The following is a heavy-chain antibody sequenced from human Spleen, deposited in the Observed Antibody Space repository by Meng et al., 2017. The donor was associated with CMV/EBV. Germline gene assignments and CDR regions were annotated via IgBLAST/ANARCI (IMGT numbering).Heavy chain of an antibody. D-gene: IGHD2-8*01. V-gene: IGHV4-34*01. CDR3: ARQLRVMVYANYYYYGMDV. CDR2: INHSGST. J-gene: IGHJ6*02. CDR1: GFTFSSYG. Sequence: ESLKISCAASGFTFSSYGMHWVRQAPGKGLEWIGEINHSGSTNYNPSLKSRVTISVDTSKNQFSLKLSSVTAADTAVYYCARQLRVMVYANYYYYGMDVWGQGTTVTVSS.